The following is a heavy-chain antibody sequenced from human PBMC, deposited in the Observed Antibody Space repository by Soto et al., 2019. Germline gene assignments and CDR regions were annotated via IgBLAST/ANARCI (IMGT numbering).Heavy chain of an antibody. CDR2: ISYDGSNK. CDR1: GFTFSSYA. CDR3: ARGTTVTANHYYYWGMDV. Sequence: QVQLVESGGGVVQPGRSLRLSCAASGFTFSSYAMHWVRQAPGKGLEWVAVISYDGSNKYYADSVKGRFTISRDNSKNRLYRQMNSLRAEDTAVYYCARGTTVTANHYYYWGMDVWGQGTTVTVSS. D-gene: IGHD4-17*01. V-gene: IGHV3-30-3*01. J-gene: IGHJ6*02.